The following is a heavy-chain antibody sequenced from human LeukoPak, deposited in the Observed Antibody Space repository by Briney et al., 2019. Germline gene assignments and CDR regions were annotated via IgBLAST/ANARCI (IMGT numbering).Heavy chain of an antibody. CDR3: ARARRGYYDFWSGCLFPDY. J-gene: IGHJ4*02. CDR1: GYTFTSYY. Sequence: ASVKVSCKASGYTFTSYYMHWVRQAPGQGLEWMGGIIPIFGTANYAQKFQGRVTITADESTSTAYMELSSLRSEDTAVYYCARARRGYYDFWSGCLFPDYWGQGTLVTVSS. V-gene: IGHV1-69*13. CDR2: IIPIFGTA. D-gene: IGHD3-3*01.